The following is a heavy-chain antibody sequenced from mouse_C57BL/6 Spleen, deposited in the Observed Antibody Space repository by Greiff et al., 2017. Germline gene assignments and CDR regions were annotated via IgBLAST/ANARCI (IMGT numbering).Heavy chain of an antibody. CDR3: AGGLGWYFDV. J-gene: IGHJ1*03. CDR1: GFTFSDYG. V-gene: IGHV5-17*01. CDR2: ISSGSSTI. Sequence: DVMLVESGGGLVKPGGSLKLSCAASGFTFSDYGMHWVRQAPEKGLEWVAYISSGSSTIYYADTVKGRFTISRDNAKNTLFLQMTSLRSEDTAMYYCAGGLGWYFDVWGTGTTVTVSS.